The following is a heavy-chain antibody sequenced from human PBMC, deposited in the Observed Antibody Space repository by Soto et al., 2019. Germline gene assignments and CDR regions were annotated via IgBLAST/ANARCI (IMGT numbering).Heavy chain of an antibody. J-gene: IGHJ3*02. Sequence: PSETLSLTCAVYRRSFSGYYWSWIRQPPGKGLEWIGEINHRGSTNYNPSLKSRVTVSVDKSKNQFSLSLRSVIAEDTAVYYCARDGDIVVVVAATTDRAFDIWGQGTMVTVSS. CDR2: INHRGST. D-gene: IGHD2-15*01. CDR3: ARDGDIVVVVAATTDRAFDI. CDR1: RRSFSGYY. V-gene: IGHV4-34*01.